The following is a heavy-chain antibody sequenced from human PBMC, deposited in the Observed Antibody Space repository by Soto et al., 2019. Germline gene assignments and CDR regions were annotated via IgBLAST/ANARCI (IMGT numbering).Heavy chain of an antibody. D-gene: IGHD5-18*01. V-gene: IGHV3-30*18. J-gene: IGHJ4*02. CDR2: ISYDGSNK. CDR1: GFTFSSYG. CDR3: AKDQSGYSYGSVDY. Sequence: GGSLRLSCAASGFTFSSYGMHWVRQAPGKGLEWVAVISYDGSNKYYADSVKGRFTISRDNSKNTLYLQMNSLRAEDTDEYYCAKDQSGYSYGSVDYWGQGTLVTVSS.